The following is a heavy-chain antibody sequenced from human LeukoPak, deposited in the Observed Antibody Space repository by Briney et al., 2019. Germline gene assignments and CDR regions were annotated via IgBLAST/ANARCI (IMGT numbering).Heavy chain of an antibody. V-gene: IGHV3-30*04. CDR3: ARASYSSGWYGTPNFDY. D-gene: IGHD6-19*01. CDR2: ISSDGSDN. Sequence: GRSLRLSCAASGFTFSTYAMHWVRQAPGKGLEWVAIISSDGSDNYYADSVKGRLTISRDNSKNTLYLQMNSLRAEDTAVYYCARASYSSGWYGTPNFDYWGQGTLVTVSS. J-gene: IGHJ4*02. CDR1: GFTFSTYA.